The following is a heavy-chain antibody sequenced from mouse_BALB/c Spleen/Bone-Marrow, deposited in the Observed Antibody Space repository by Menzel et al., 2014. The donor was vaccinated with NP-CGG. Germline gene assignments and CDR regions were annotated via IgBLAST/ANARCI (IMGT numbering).Heavy chain of an antibody. CDR3: ANVYDYGRGYAMDY. CDR2: IYPGDGET. D-gene: IGHD2-4*01. Sequence: QVQLQQSGAELVRPGSSVKISCKASGYAFSNYGMNWVKQRPGQGLEWIGQIYPGDGETNYNGEFEGRVTLTADKSSSTAYMQVSSLTSEDSAVYFCANVYDYGRGYAMDYWGQGTSVTVSS. J-gene: IGHJ4*01. V-gene: IGHV1-80*01. CDR1: GYAFSNYG.